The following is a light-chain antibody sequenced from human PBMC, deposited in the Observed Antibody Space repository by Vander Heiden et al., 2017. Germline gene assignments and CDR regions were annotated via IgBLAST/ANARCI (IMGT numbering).Light chain of an antibody. CDR1: IGGVTSSHW. CDR2: NTE. J-gene: IGLJ2*01. CDR3: LLSYGGVRV. V-gene: IGLV7-46*01. Sequence: QAVVTQEPSPTVSPGGTVTLTCGSSIGGVTSSHWPYWFQQKSGQAPRTLIYNTEIKYSWTPARFSGYLLGAKAALTLAGAQPEDEAEYFCLLSYGGVRVFGGGTKLTVL.